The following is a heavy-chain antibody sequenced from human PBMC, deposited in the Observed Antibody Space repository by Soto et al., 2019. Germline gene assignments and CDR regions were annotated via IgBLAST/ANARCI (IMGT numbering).Heavy chain of an antibody. Sequence: EVQLAESGGGMVQPGGSLRLSCVASGFTFSSYDMHWVRQAPGKGLEYVSSISSNGGTTYYGNAVTGTFTISRDNSKNTLYLQMGSLRAEDMAVYYCVRRVSGNYDYWGQGTLVTVSS. CDR1: GFTFSSYD. D-gene: IGHD1-7*01. V-gene: IGHV3-64*01. CDR2: ISSNGGTT. CDR3: VRRVSGNYDY. J-gene: IGHJ4*02.